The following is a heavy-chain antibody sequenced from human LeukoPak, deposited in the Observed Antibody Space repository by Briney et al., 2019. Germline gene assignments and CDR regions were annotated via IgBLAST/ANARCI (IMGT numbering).Heavy chain of an antibody. Sequence: SETLFLTCTVSGGSISSYYWSWIRQPPGKGLEWIGYIYYSGSTNYNPSLKSRVTISVDMSKNQFSLKLRSVTAADTAVYYCARYPGLEGAGSKGAFDYWGQGTLVTVSS. J-gene: IGHJ4*02. CDR3: ARYPGLEGAGSKGAFDY. V-gene: IGHV4-59*01. CDR2: IYYSGST. CDR1: GGSISSYY. D-gene: IGHD3-10*01.